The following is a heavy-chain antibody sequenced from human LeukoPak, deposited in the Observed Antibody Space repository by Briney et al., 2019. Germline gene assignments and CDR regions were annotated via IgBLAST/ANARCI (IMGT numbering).Heavy chain of an antibody. CDR3: ARGASSGWYAYYYYMDV. CDR2: ISAYNGNT. J-gene: IGHJ6*03. D-gene: IGHD6-19*01. Sequence: ASVKVSCKASGYTFTSYGISWVRQAPGQGLEWMGWISAYNGNTNYAQKLQGRVTMTTDTSTSTAYMELRSLRSDDTAVYYCARGASSGWYAYYYYMDVWGKGTTDTVSS. V-gene: IGHV1-18*01. CDR1: GYTFTSYG.